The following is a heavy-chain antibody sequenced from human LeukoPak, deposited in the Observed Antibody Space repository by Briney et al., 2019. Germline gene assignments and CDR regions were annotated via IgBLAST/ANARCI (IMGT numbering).Heavy chain of an antibody. Sequence: SETLSLTCAVYGGSFSGYYWSWIRQPPGKGLEWIEEINHSGSTNYNPSLKSRVTISVDTSKNQFSLKLSSVTAADTAVYYCARGRPTTLDYWGQGTLVTVSS. D-gene: IGHD4-11*01. CDR3: ARGRPTTLDY. CDR2: INHSGST. V-gene: IGHV4-34*01. CDR1: GGSFSGYY. J-gene: IGHJ4*02.